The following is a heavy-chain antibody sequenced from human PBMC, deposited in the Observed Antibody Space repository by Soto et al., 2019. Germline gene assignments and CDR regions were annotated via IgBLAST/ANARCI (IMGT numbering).Heavy chain of an antibody. J-gene: IGHJ4*02. Sequence: EVQLVESGGGLVQSGGSLRLSCAASGFTFSSYWMHWVRQAPGKGLVWVSRIKGDGISTNYADSVKGRFTIPRDNAKDTVFLQMNGLSADDTAVYYCARGAMGNYYNDYWGQGTLVTVSS. CDR1: GFTFSSYW. CDR3: ARGAMGNYYNDY. D-gene: IGHD3-10*01. V-gene: IGHV3-74*01. CDR2: IKGDGIST.